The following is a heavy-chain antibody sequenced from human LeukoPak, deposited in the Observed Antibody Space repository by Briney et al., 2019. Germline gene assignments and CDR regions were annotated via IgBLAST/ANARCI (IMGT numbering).Heavy chain of an antibody. Sequence: GRSLRLSCAASGFTFSSYGMHWVRQAPGKGLEWVAVISYDGSNKYYADSVKGRFTISRDNSKNTLYLQMNSLRAEDTAVYYCARDGPYYYDSSVYYFDYWGQGTLVTVSS. CDR2: ISYDGSNK. D-gene: IGHD3-22*01. V-gene: IGHV3-30*03. CDR3: ARDGPYYYDSSVYYFDY. CDR1: GFTFSSYG. J-gene: IGHJ4*02.